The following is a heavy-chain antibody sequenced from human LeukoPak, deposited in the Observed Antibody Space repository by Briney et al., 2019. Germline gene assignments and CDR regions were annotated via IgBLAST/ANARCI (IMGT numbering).Heavy chain of an antibody. Sequence: GGSPRLSCAASGFSFSSYAIHWVRQAPGKGLEWVAVIPSDGSKKYYADSVKGRFTISRDNSKNTLYLQMNSLRAEDTAVYYCARESEKNYYDTNLNWFDPWGQGTLVTVSS. D-gene: IGHD3-22*01. CDR1: GFSFSSYA. J-gene: IGHJ5*02. CDR3: ARESEKNYYDTNLNWFDP. CDR2: IPSDGSKK. V-gene: IGHV3-30*04.